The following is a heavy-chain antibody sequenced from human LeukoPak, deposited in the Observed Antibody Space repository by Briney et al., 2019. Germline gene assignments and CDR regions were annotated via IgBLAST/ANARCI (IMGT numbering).Heavy chain of an antibody. CDR2: INTNTGNP. J-gene: IGHJ5*02. V-gene: IGHV7-4-1*02. D-gene: IGHD6-13*01. Sequence: GASVKVSCRASGYTFTSYAMNWVRQAPGQGLEWMGWINTNTGNPTYAQGFTGRFVFSLDTSVNTAYLQISSLKAEDTAVYHCARDKSVEQLVRSWFDPWGQGTLVTVSS. CDR3: ARDKSVEQLVRSWFDP. CDR1: GYTFTSYA.